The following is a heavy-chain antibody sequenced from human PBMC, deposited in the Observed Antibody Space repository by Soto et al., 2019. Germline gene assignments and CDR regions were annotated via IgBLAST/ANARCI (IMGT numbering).Heavy chain of an antibody. CDR3: ARATVTTWINYFDY. J-gene: IGHJ4*02. D-gene: IGHD4-17*01. CDR2: INPNSGGT. V-gene: IGHV1-2*04. CDR1: GYTFTGYY. Sequence: QVQLVQSGAEVKKPGASVKVSCKASGYTFTGYYMHWVRQAPGQGLEWMGWINPNSGGTNYAQKYQGWVTMTSDTSISTDYMELSRLRYDDTAVYYCARATVTTWINYFDYWGQGTLVTVSS.